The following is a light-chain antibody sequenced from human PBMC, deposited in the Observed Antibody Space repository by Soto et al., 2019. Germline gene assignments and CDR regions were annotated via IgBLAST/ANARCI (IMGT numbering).Light chain of an antibody. Sequence: DIPMTQSPSTLSASVGDRDTITCRASQSISSWLAWYQQKPGKAPKLLIYKASSLESGVPSRFSGSGSGTEFTLTISSLQPDDFATYYCQQYNSYSQTFGQGTKVDIK. V-gene: IGKV1-5*03. CDR2: KAS. J-gene: IGKJ1*01. CDR1: QSISSW. CDR3: QQYNSYSQT.